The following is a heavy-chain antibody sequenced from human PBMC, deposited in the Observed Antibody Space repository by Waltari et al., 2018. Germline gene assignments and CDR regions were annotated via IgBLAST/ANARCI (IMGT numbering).Heavy chain of an antibody. CDR3: ARDRGGGLYLDS. D-gene: IGHD3-16*01. V-gene: IGHV4-4*02. Sequence: QLQLQQSGPGLVKPSESLSLTCAVSGDSVSNNYWWSWVRQPPGKGLEWIGQIHGRGKTNYNPSLESRVTVSMDTSNNQFSLKVTSPTAADTAVYYCARDRGGGLYLDSWGQGTLVTVSP. J-gene: IGHJ4*02. CDR1: GDSVSNNYW. CDR2: IHGRGKT.